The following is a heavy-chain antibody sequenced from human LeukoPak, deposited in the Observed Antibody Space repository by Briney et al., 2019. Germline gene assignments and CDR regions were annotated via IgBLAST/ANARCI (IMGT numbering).Heavy chain of an antibody. Sequence: ASVKVSCKASGYTFTSYGISWVRQAPGQGLEWMGWISAYNGNTNYAQKLQGRVTMTTDTSTSTAYMELRSLRSDDTAVYYCARVTMVRGANQRSEYWGQGTLVTVSS. D-gene: IGHD3-10*01. CDR2: ISAYNGNT. CDR1: GYTFTSYG. CDR3: ARVTMVRGANQRSEY. V-gene: IGHV1-18*01. J-gene: IGHJ4*02.